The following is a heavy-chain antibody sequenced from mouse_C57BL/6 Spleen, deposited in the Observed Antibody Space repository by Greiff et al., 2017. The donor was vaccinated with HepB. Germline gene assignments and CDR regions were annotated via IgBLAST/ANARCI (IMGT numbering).Heavy chain of an antibody. D-gene: IGHD2-5*01. V-gene: IGHV5-4*01. CDR2: ISDGGSYT. Sequence: EVKLMESGGGLVKPGGSLKLSCAASGFTFSSYAMSWVRQTPEKRLEWVATISDGGSYTYYPDNVKGRFTISRDNAKNNLYLQMSHLKSEDTAMYYCARDYYSNSLAYWGQGTLVTVAA. CDR3: ARDYYSNSLAY. CDR1: GFTFSSYA. J-gene: IGHJ3*01.